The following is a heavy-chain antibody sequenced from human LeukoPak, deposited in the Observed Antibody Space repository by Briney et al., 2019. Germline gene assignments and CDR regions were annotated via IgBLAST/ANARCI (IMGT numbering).Heavy chain of an antibody. V-gene: IGHV4-61*02. J-gene: IGHJ3*02. D-gene: IGHD3-10*01. CDR2: IYTSGST. CDR3: ARVRPGHGAFDI. CDR1: GGSISSGSYY. Sequence: PSETLSLTCTVSGGSISSGSYYWSWIRQPAGKGLEWIGRIYTSGSTNYNPSLKSRVTISVDTSKNQFSLKLSSVTAADAAVYYCARVRPGHGAFDIWGQGTMVTVSS.